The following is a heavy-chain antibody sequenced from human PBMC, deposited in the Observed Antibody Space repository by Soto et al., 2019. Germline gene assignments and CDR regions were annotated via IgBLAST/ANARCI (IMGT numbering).Heavy chain of an antibody. D-gene: IGHD3-10*01. CDR3: AREWGTMVRGVRVSKGMDV. CDR2: IYHSGST. J-gene: IGHJ6*02. V-gene: IGHV4-38-2*02. Sequence: SETLSLTCAVSGYSISSGYYWGWIRQPPGKGPEWIGSIYHSGSTYYNPSLKSRVTISVDTSKNQFSLKLSSVTAADTAVYYCAREWGTMVRGVRVSKGMDVWGQGTTVTVSS. CDR1: GYSISSGYY.